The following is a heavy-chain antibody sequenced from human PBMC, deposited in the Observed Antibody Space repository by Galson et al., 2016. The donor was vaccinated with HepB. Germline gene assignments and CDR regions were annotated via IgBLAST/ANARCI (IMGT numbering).Heavy chain of an antibody. CDR1: GFSLTSGRAG. Sequence: PALVKPTQTLTLTCTFSGFSLTSGRAGVGRIRQPPGKALEWVALFYRDDDRRYNPSLKSRLTITTDPSRDQVILTMTNMEPVDTGTYYCAYRGSAGYFSGFDPWGQGTQVTVSS. CDR2: FYRDDDR. D-gene: IGHD3-9*01. CDR3: AYRGSAGYFSGFDP. J-gene: IGHJ5*02. V-gene: IGHV2-5*02.